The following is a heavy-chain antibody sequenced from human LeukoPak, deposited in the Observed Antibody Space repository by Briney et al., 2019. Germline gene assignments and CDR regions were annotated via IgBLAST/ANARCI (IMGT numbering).Heavy chain of an antibody. CDR3: VRPDSNGYYDA. V-gene: IGHV5-51*01. J-gene: IGHJ5*02. CDR2: VNPGDSDT. CDR1: GYTFTNYW. Sequence: GESLMISCTGSGYTFTNYWIGWVRQMPGKGLEWMGLVNPGDSDTRYSPSSQGQVTISADRSISTAYLQLSSLKASDSAMYYCVRPDSNGYYDAWGQGTLVTVSS. D-gene: IGHD3-22*01.